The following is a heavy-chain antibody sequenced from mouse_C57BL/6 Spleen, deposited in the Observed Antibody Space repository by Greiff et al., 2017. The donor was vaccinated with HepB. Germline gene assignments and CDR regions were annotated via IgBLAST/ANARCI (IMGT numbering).Heavy chain of an antibody. CDR2: IYPRSGNT. V-gene: IGHV1-81*01. J-gene: IGHJ3*01. CDR1: GYTFTSYG. Sequence: VQLQESGAELARPGASVKLSCKASGYTFTSYGISWVKQRTGQGLEWIGEIYPRSGNTYYNEKFKGKATLTADKSSSTAYMELRSLTSEDSAVYFCARGDYYGSSVFAYWGQGTLVTVSA. D-gene: IGHD1-1*01. CDR3: ARGDYYGSSVFAY.